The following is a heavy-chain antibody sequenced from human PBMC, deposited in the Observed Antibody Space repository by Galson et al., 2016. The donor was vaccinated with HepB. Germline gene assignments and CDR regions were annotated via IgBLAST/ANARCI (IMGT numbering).Heavy chain of an antibody. D-gene: IGHD1-7*01. CDR1: GFTFSNYV. V-gene: IGHV3-64*01. Sequence: SLRLSCAASGFTFSNYVMQWVRQAPGKGLEYVATISGDGGEIYYANSVRGRFTISRDNTKSSLSLQMNSLRPEDTALYYCAKVRTTLLDDQRKGWDSFDFWGQGTVVTVSS. J-gene: IGHJ3*01. CDR3: AKVRTTLLDDQRKGWDSFDF. CDR2: ISGDGGEI.